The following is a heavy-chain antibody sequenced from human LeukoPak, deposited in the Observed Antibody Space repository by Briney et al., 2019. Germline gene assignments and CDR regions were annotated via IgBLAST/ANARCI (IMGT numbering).Heavy chain of an antibody. CDR2: ISSSSSYI. J-gene: IGHJ4*02. CDR3: ARVSSSSADY. V-gene: IGHV3-21*01. D-gene: IGHD6-13*01. CDR1: GLTFSNYS. Sequence: KPGGSLRLSCAASGLTFSNYSMSWVRQAPGKGLEWVSSISSSSSYIYYADSVKGRFTISRDNAKNSLYLQMNSLRAEDTAVYYCARVSSSSADYWGQGTLVTVSS.